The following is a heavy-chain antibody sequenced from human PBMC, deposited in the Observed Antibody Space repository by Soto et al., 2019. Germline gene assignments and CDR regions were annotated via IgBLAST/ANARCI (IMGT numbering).Heavy chain of an antibody. CDR1: GGSIRGGYY. Sequence: QLQLQESGPGLVKPSETLSLTCSVSGGSIRGGYYWGWVRQPPGKGLEWIGCVSNTGNTYQSPSLKSRLIISADTPNNQYSLRLSSEPAEDTAVYYCARCRFYSSTWHTAFDIWGHGTAVTVPS. V-gene: IGHV4-39*01. J-gene: IGHJ3*02. D-gene: IGHD6-13*01. CDR2: VSNTGNT. CDR3: ARCRFYSSTWHTAFDI.